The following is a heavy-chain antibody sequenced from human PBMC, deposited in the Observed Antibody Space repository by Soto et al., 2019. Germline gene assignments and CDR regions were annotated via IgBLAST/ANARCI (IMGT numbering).Heavy chain of an antibody. CDR3: ARMYYDSSGYRYYYYGMDV. Sequence: PSETLSLTCTVSGGSISSYYWSWIRQPPGKGLEWIGYIYYSGSTNYNPSLKSRVTISVDTSKNQFSLKLSSVTAADTAVYYCARMYYDSSGYRYYYYGMDVWGQGTTVTVSS. CDR2: IYYSGST. J-gene: IGHJ6*02. D-gene: IGHD3-22*01. CDR1: GGSISSYY. V-gene: IGHV4-59*01.